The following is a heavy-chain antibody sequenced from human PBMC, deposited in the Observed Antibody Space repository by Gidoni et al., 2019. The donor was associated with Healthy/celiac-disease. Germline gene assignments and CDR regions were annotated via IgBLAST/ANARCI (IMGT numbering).Heavy chain of an antibody. V-gene: IGHV5-51*01. J-gene: IGHJ3*02. D-gene: IGHD1-26*01. CDR3: VLGGGGSGSYPAKGAFDI. Sequence: SSGYSFTSYWIGWVRQMPGKGLEWMGIIYPGDSDTRYSPSFQGQVTISADKSISTAYLQWSSLKASDTAMYYCVLGGGGSGSYPAKGAFDIWGQGTMVTVSS. CDR1: GYSFTSYW. CDR2: IYPGDSDT.